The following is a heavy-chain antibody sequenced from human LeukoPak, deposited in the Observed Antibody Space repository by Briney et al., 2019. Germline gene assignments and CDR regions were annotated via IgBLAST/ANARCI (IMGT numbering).Heavy chain of an antibody. D-gene: IGHD3-16*01. CDR3: AKMMGQRLYDYCMDV. CDR1: GFAFSNFA. CDR2: MSGSGDGT. V-gene: IGHV3-23*01. Sequence: GGSLRLSCAASGFAFSNFAMSWVRQAPGKGLEWVSAMSGSGDGTYYADSVKGRFTISRDNSKNTLYLQMNSLRAEDTAVYYCAKMMGQRLYDYCMDVWGKGTSVTVSS. J-gene: IGHJ6*03.